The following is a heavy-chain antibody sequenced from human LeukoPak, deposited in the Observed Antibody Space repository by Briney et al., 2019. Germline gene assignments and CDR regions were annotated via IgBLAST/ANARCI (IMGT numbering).Heavy chain of an antibody. V-gene: IGHV4-34*01. D-gene: IGHD3-10*01. CDR3: ARGVRIMVRGVITPSGYYSYMDV. J-gene: IGHJ6*03. CDR2: INHSGST. CDR1: GGSFSGYY. Sequence: PSETLSLTCAVYGGSFSGYYWSWIRQPPGKGLEWIGEINHSGSTNYNPSLKSRVTISVDTSKNQFSLKLSSVTAADTAVYYCARGVRIMVRGVITPSGYYSYMDVWGKGTTVTVSS.